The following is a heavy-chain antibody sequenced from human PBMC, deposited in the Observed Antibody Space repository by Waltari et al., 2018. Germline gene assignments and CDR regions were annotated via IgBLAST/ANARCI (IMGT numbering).Heavy chain of an antibody. CDR1: GFSVSSNY. Sequence: EVQLVESGGGLIQPGGSLRFSCAASGFSVSSNYMSWVRQAPGKGREWVSVIYSGGRTYYAESVKGRFTISRDNSKNTLYLQMNSLRAEDTAVYYCARGELLFDYWGQGTLVTVSS. D-gene: IGHD1-26*01. CDR2: IYSGGRT. J-gene: IGHJ4*02. V-gene: IGHV3-53*01. CDR3: ARGELLFDY.